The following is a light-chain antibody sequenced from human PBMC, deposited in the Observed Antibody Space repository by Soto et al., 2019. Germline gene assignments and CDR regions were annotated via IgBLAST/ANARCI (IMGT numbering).Light chain of an antibody. CDR2: KTS. CDR1: QGLAPSDGVAY. V-gene: IGKV2-24*01. Sequence: IVLTQTPLSLTVTPGQPASISCKSSQGLAPSDGVAYLNWLHQRPGQPPRLLIYKTSNRFSGVPDRFSGSGAGTDFTLKISKVEAEDVGVYYCVEAVRLPHAFGQGTKVEIK. J-gene: IGKJ1*01. CDR3: VEAVRLPHA.